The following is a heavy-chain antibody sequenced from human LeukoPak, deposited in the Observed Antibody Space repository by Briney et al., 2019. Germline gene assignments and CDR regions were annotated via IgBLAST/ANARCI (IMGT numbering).Heavy chain of an antibody. V-gene: IGHV1-69*13. CDR2: IIPIFGTA. D-gene: IGHD4-17*01. CDR3: ARGRGFTVTTILDY. CDR1: GGTFSSYA. Sequence: ASVKVSCKASGGTFSSYAISWVRQAPGQGLEWMGGIIPIFGTANYAQKFQGRVTITADESTSTAYMELSSLRSEDTAVYYCARGRGFTVTTILDYWGQGTLVTVSS. J-gene: IGHJ4*02.